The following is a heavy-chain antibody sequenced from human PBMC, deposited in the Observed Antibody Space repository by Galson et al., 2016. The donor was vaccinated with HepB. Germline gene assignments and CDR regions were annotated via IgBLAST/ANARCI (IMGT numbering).Heavy chain of an antibody. J-gene: IGHJ4*02. CDR1: GFAFGSYW. CDR3: AKGRGGVSIH. V-gene: IGHV3-7*01. CDR2: IKQDGSEK. D-gene: IGHD3-10*01. Sequence: SLRLSCAASGFAFGSYWMSWVRQAPGKGLEWVANIKQDGSEKSFVDSVKGRFNISRDNSKNSLYQEMNSLRAEDTAVYYCAKGRGGVSIHWGQGTLVTVSS.